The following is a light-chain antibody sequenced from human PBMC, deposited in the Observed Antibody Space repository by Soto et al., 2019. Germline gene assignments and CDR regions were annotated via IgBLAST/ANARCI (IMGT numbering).Light chain of an antibody. CDR1: RGIDTY. CDR2: DAS. CDR3: QQRSSWPLT. V-gene: IGKV3-11*01. Sequence: EIVMTQSPATLSLSPGERATLPCRASRGIDTYLAWYQQKRGQAPRLLIYDASNRTTGIPARFSGGGSGTDFTLSISSLETDDFAVYYCQQRSSWPLTFGGGTKVDIK. J-gene: IGKJ4*01.